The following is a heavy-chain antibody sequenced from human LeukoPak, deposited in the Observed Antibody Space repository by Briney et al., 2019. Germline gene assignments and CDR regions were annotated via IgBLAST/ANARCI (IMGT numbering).Heavy chain of an antibody. CDR1: GFTVSSNY. V-gene: IGHV3-53*01. CDR3: ARDPSLRITMVRGGRNDY. D-gene: IGHD3-10*01. J-gene: IGHJ4*02. CDR2: IYSGGGT. Sequence: PGGSLRLSCAASGFTVSSNYMSWVRQAPGKGLEWVSVIYSGGGTYYADSVKGRFTISRDNSKNTLYLQMNSLRAEDTAVYYCARDPSLRITMVRGGRNDYWGQGTLVTVSS.